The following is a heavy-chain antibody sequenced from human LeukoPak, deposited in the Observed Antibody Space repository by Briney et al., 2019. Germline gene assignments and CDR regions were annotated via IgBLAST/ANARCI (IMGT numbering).Heavy chain of an antibody. V-gene: IGHV3-NL1*01. CDR1: GFTFSSYG. Sequence: GGSLRLSCAASGFTFSSYGMHWVRQAPGKGLEWVSVIYSGGSTYYADSVKGRFTISRDNSKNTLYLQMNSLRAEDTAVYYCELYGDYFDYWGQGTLVTVSS. J-gene: IGHJ4*02. D-gene: IGHD3-16*02. CDR3: ELYGDYFDY. CDR2: IYSGGST.